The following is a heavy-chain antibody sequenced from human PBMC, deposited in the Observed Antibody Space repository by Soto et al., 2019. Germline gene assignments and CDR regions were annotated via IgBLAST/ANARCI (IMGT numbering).Heavy chain of an antibody. CDR1: GYSFTTYW. CDR2: IYPGDSDT. V-gene: IGHV5-51*01. Sequence: GESLKISRQASGYSFTTYWIGWVRQMPGKGLEWMGIIYPGDSDTRYSPSFQGQVTTSADKSISTAYLQWSSLKSSDTAMYYCARRNSDGVAFDIWGQGTMVTLSS. J-gene: IGHJ3*02. CDR3: ARRNSDGVAFDI. D-gene: IGHD5-18*01.